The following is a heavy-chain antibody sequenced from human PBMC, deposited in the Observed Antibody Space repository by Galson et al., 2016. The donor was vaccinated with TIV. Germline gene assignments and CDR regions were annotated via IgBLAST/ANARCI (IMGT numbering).Heavy chain of an antibody. CDR3: ARDRTGNYYDAFDI. V-gene: IGHV3-74*01. CDR1: GFTFSSHR. J-gene: IGHJ3*02. D-gene: IGHD1-7*01. Sequence: LRLSCAASGFTFSSHRMHWVRQAPGKGLVWVSRVNSDGSISIYADSVKGRFAISRDNAKNTLYLQIDSLRAEDTAVYYCARDRTGNYYDAFDIWGQGTLVSVSS. CDR2: VNSDGSIS.